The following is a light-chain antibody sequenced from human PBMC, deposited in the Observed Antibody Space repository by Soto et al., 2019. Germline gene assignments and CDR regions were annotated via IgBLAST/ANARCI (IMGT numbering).Light chain of an antibody. CDR1: SSNIGSNY. V-gene: IGLV1-47*01. CDR3: AAWDDSLSGVV. Sequence: QPVLTQPPSASGTPGQRVTISCSGSSSNIGSNYVFWYRHLPGTAPKLLIYRNNQRPSGVPDRFSGSKSGTSASLAISGLRSEDETDYYCAAWDDSLSGVVFGGGTKVTVL. J-gene: IGLJ2*01. CDR2: RNN.